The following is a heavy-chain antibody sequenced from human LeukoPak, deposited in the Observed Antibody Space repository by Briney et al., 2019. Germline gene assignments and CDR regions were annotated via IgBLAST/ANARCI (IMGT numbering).Heavy chain of an antibody. Sequence: PGGSLRLSCAASGFTFSSYAMHWVRQAPGKGLERVAVISYDGSNKYYADSVKGRFTISRDNSKNTLYLQMNSLRAEDTAVYYCARRRGVTTAFDYWGQGTLVTVSS. V-gene: IGHV3-30*01. CDR3: ARRRGVTTAFDY. D-gene: IGHD4-11*01. J-gene: IGHJ4*02. CDR2: ISYDGSNK. CDR1: GFTFSSYA.